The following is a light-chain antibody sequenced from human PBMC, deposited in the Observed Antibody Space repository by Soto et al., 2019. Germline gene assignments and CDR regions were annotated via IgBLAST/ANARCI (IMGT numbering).Light chain of an antibody. CDR1: QTVGTS. CDR3: QQHNAWPLT. J-gene: IGKJ4*01. Sequence: EIVLTQSPATLSVSPGERATLSCRASQTVGTSLVWYQQKPGQAPSLLIYGAPTRPAGIPARFSGSGSGTDFTLTISSLQSEDFAVYYCQQHNAWPLTFGGGTEVEIK. V-gene: IGKV3-15*01. CDR2: GAP.